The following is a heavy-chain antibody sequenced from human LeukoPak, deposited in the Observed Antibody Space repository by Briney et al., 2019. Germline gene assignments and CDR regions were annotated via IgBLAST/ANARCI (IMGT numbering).Heavy chain of an antibody. CDR3: ARGGGPGDYSYYFDY. Sequence: ASVKVSCKASGYTFTSYGITWVRQAPGQGLEWMGWISAYNGNTNYAQKLQGRVTMTTDTSTSTAYMNLRSLRSDDTAVYYCARGGGPGDYSYYFDYWGQGTLVTVSS. V-gene: IGHV1-18*01. D-gene: IGHD4-17*01. CDR1: GYTFTSYG. J-gene: IGHJ4*02. CDR2: ISAYNGNT.